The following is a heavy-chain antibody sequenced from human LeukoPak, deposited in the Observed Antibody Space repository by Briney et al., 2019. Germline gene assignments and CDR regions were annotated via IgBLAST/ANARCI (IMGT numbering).Heavy chain of an antibody. D-gene: IGHD4-23*01. CDR2: INHSGIT. CDR1: GGSFSGYY. V-gene: IGHV4-34*01. Sequence: PSETLSLTCAVYGGSFSGYYWSWIRQPPGKGLEWIGEINHSGITNYNPSLKSRVTISVDTSKNQFSLKLSSVTAADTAVYYCARYDYGGSYFDYWGQGTVVTVSP. J-gene: IGHJ4*02. CDR3: ARYDYGGSYFDY.